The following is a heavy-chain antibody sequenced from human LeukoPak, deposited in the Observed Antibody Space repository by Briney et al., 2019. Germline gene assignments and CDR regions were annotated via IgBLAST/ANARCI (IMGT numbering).Heavy chain of an antibody. CDR3: TRQGSVGATDY. CDR2: IRSKANSYAT. D-gene: IGHD1-26*01. Sequence: GGSLRLSCAASGFTFSGSAMHWVRQACGKGLEWVGRIRSKANSYATAYAASVKGRFTISRDDPKNTAYLQMNSLKTEDTAVYYCTRQGSVGATDYWGQGTLVTVSS. V-gene: IGHV3-73*01. CDR1: GFTFSGSA. J-gene: IGHJ4*02.